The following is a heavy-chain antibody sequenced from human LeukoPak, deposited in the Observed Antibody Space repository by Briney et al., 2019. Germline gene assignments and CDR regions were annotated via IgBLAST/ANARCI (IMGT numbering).Heavy chain of an antibody. Sequence: GGSLRLSCAASGFALSSHWMTWVRQVPGRGPEWVANVNRDGSETYYLVSVKGRFTISKDNAKNSLYLQMNSLRAEDTALYHCARNNGMDVWGQGTTVIVSS. J-gene: IGHJ6*02. V-gene: IGHV3-7*03. CDR2: VNRDGSET. CDR1: GFALSSHW. CDR3: ARNNGMDV.